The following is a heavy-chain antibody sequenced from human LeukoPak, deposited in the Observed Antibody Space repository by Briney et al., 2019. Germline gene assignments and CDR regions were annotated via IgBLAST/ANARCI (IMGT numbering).Heavy chain of an antibody. CDR1: GYTFTSNY. CDR2: IYPRDGST. Sequence: ASVKVSCKASGYTFTSNYIHWVRQAPGQGLEWMGMIYPRDGSTSYAQKFQGRVTMTRDTSTSTVYMELSRLKSEDTAVYYCARDSGSFHYDMDVWGQGTTVIVSS. J-gene: IGHJ6*02. V-gene: IGHV1-46*01. CDR3: ARDSGSFHYDMDV. D-gene: IGHD3-10*01.